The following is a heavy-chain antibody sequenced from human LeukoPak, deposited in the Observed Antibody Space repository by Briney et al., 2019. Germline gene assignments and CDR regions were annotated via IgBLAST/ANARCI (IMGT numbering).Heavy chain of an antibody. J-gene: IGHJ4*02. V-gene: IGHV4-59*01. Sequence: TSETLSLTCTVSGGSISSYYWSWIRQPPGKGLEWIGYIYYSGSTNYNPSLKSRLTMSVDTSKNQFSLRLSSVTAADTAVYYCAGNDWTYGGYFDYWGQGTLVTVSS. CDR1: GGSISSYY. CDR2: IYYSGST. D-gene: IGHD1-7*01. CDR3: AGNDWTYGGYFDY.